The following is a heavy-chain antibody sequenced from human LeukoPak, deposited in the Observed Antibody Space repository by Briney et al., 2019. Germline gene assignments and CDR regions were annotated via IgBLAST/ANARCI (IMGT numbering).Heavy chain of an antibody. CDR2: VDYSGST. D-gene: IGHD4-17*01. J-gene: IGHJ5*02. Sequence: SETLSLTCTVSGAPLNNYYWNWVRQPPGEELEWIGNVDYSGSTRYNPSLKSRATMSLDSSKNQFSLRLTSVTAADMAVYYCAMQVGIYGDYNNWFDPWGQGARVTVSS. CDR3: AMQVGIYGDYNNWFDP. V-gene: IGHV4-59*08. CDR1: GAPLNNYY.